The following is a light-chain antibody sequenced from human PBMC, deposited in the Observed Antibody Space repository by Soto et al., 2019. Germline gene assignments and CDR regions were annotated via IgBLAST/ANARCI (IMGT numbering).Light chain of an antibody. CDR3: QQPYTTPEIT. J-gene: IGKJ5*01. CDR2: DAS. Sequence: DIQMTQSPSSLSASVGDRVTITCRASQSISSYLNWYQQKPGKAPNLLIYDASTLESGVPSRFSGSGSGTDFTLTISSLQPEDFATYYCQQPYTTPEITFGQGTRLEIK. CDR1: QSISSY. V-gene: IGKV1-39*01.